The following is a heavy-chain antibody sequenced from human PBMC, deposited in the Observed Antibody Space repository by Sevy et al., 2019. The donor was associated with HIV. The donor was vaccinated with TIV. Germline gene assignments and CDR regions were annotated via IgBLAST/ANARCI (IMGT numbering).Heavy chain of an antibody. Sequence: ASVKVSCKASGYTFTSYGISWVRQAPGQGLEWMGWISAYNGNTNYAQKLQDRVTMTTDTSTSTAYMELRSLRSDDTAVYYCARVRKWELPPYYYGMDVWGQGTTVTVSS. V-gene: IGHV1-18*01. D-gene: IGHD1-26*01. CDR2: ISAYNGNT. CDR3: ARVRKWELPPYYYGMDV. J-gene: IGHJ6*02. CDR1: GYTFTSYG.